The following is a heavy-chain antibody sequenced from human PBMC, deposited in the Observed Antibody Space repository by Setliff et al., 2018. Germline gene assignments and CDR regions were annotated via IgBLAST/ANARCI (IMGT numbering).Heavy chain of an antibody. CDR2: IYYSGST. V-gene: IGHV4-39*07. CDR1: GGSISSSSYY. Sequence: PSETLSLTCTVSGGSISSSSYYWGWIRQPPGKGLEWIGSIYYSGSTYYNPSLKIRVTISVDTSKNQFSLKLSSVTAADTAVYYCASLGMTTMMDCYFDLWGSGTLVTVSS. J-gene: IGHJ2*01. D-gene: IGHD4-4*01. CDR3: ASLGMTTMMDCYFDL.